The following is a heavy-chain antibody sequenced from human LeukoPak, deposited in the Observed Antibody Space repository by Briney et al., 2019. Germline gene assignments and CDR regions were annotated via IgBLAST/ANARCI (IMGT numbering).Heavy chain of an antibody. Sequence: PGGSLRLSCAASGFTFSSYAMSWVRQAPGKGLEWVSAISGSGGSTYYADSVKGRFTISRDNAKNSLYLQMNSLRAEDTAVYYCARGRGSSWSPFDYWGQGTLVTVSS. CDR2: ISGSGGST. J-gene: IGHJ4*02. CDR1: GFTFSSYA. CDR3: ARGRGSSWSPFDY. V-gene: IGHV3-23*01. D-gene: IGHD6-13*01.